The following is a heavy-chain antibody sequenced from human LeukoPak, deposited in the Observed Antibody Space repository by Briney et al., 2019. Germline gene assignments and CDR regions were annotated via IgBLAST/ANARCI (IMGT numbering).Heavy chain of an antibody. V-gene: IGHV4-59*12. Sequence: PSETLSLTCSLSGGSITNYYWSWIRQPPGKGLEWIGSIYYSGSTYYNPSLKSRVTISVDTTKNQFSLKLSSVTAADTAVYYCARDRYCSSTSCPGGFDYWGQGTLVTVSS. D-gene: IGHD2-2*01. J-gene: IGHJ4*02. CDR2: IYYSGST. CDR1: GGSITNYY. CDR3: ARDRYCSSTSCPGGFDY.